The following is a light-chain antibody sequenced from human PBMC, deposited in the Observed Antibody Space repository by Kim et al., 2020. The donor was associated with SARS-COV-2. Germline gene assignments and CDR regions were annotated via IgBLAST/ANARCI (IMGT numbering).Light chain of an antibody. CDR1: QGISSY. CDR3: QQRTSWPTVT. J-gene: IGKJ4*01. Sequence: PGERATLSCRVSQGISSYLAWYQQKPGQAPRLLIYDASNRATGIPARFSGSGSGTDFTLTISSLEPEDFAVYYCQQRTSWPTVTFGGGTKVDIK. CDR2: DAS. V-gene: IGKV3-11*01.